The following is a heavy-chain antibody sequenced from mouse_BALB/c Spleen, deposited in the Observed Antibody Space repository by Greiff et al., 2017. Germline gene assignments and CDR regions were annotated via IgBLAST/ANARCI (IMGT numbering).Heavy chain of an antibody. Sequence: DVKLQESGGGLVQPGGSLKLSCAASGFTFSSYGMSWVRQTPDKRLELVATINSNGGSTYYPDSVKGRFTISRDNAKNTLYLQMSSLKSEDTAMYYCARREYGNYVSPLDYWGQGTTLTVSS. CDR2: INSNGGST. V-gene: IGHV5-6-3*01. D-gene: IGHD2-1*01. J-gene: IGHJ2*01. CDR1: GFTFSSYG. CDR3: ARREYGNYVSPLDY.